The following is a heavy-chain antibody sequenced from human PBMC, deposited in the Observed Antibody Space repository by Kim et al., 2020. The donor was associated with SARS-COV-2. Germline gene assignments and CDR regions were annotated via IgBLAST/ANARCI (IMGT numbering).Heavy chain of an antibody. Sequence: SETLSLTCTVYGGSFSSSNYYWGCIRQPPGKELEWVGNHYYSRSTYYTPSLKNRVTISVDTTKNQFSLKLSSVTAAATAVYYCATDSAPSGWQPNWFDPWGQGTLVTVSS. CDR2: HYYSRST. J-gene: IGHJ5*02. CDR1: GGSFSSSNYY. D-gene: IGHD6-19*01. V-gene: IGHV4-39*07. CDR3: ATDSAPSGWQPNWFDP.